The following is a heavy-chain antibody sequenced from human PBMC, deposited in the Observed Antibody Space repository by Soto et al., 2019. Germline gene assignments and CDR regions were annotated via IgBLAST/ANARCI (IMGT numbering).Heavy chain of an antibody. D-gene: IGHD3-3*01. Sequence: GGSLRLSCAASGFTFSSYAMHWVRQAPGKGLEYVSAISSNGGSTYYANSVKGRFTISRDNSKNTLYLQMGSLRAEDMAVYYCARDFAGTIFGVVIPHGYMDVWGKGTTVTVSS. CDR2: ISSNGGST. CDR3: ARDFAGTIFGVVIPHGYMDV. V-gene: IGHV3-64*01. CDR1: GFTFSSYA. J-gene: IGHJ6*03.